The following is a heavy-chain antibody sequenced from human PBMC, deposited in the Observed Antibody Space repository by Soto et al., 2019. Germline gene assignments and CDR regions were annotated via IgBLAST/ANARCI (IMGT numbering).Heavy chain of an antibody. J-gene: IGHJ6*03. CDR1: GGSISSYY. V-gene: IGHV4-59*01. CDR2: VYYSGST. CDR3: ARALSLRATDYYMDV. D-gene: IGHD5-12*01. Sequence: SETLSLTCTVSGGSISSYYWSWIRQPPGKGLEWVGCVYYSGSTNYNPSLKSRVSISVDTSKNQFSLKLRSVTAADTAVYYCARALSLRATDYYMDVWGKGATVTVSS.